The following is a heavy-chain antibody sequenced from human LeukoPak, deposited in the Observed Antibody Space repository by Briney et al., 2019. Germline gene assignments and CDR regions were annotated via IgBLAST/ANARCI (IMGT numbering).Heavy chain of an antibody. CDR1: GGSFSGYY. J-gene: IGHJ2*01. CDR2: INHSGNT. Sequence: SETLSLTCAVYGGSFSGYYWSWIRQPPGKGLEWIGEINHSGNTNYNPSLKSRVTISVDTSKNQFSLKLSSVTAADTAVYYCARLAYWYFDLWGRGTLVTVSS. D-gene: IGHD3-3*02. V-gene: IGHV4-34*01. CDR3: ARLAYWYFDL.